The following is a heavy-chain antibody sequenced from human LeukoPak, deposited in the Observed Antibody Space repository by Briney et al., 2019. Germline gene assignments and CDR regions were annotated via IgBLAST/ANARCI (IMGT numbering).Heavy chain of an antibody. Sequence: GGSLRLSCAASGFPFSSYWMSWVRQAPGKGLEWVANIKQDGSEKYYVDSVKGRFTISRDNAKNSLYLQMNSLRAEDTAVYYCARTVAHFDYWGQGTLVTVSS. CDR1: GFPFSSYW. CDR3: ARTVAHFDY. CDR2: IKQDGSEK. V-gene: IGHV3-7*01. D-gene: IGHD2-15*01. J-gene: IGHJ4*02.